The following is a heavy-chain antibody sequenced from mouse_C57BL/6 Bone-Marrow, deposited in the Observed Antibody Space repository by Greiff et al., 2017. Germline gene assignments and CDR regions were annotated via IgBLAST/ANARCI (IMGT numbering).Heavy chain of an antibody. V-gene: IGHV1-66*01. J-gene: IGHJ1*03. CDR3: AREDYYGSFWYFDV. Sequence: QVQLKQSGPELVKPGASVKISCKASGYSFTSYYIHWVKQRPGQGLEWIGWIYPGSGNTKYNEKFKGKATLTADRCSSTAYMQLSSLTSEDSAVYYCAREDYYGSFWYFDVWGTGTTVTVSS. CDR2: IYPGSGNT. D-gene: IGHD1-1*01. CDR1: GYSFTSYY.